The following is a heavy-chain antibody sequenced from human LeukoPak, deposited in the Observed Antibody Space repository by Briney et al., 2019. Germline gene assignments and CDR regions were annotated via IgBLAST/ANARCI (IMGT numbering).Heavy chain of an antibody. CDR1: GGSISSYY. CDR2: IYYSGST. J-gene: IGHJ3*02. Sequence: SETLSLTXTVSGGSISSYYWSWIRQPPGKGLEWIGYIYYSGSTNYNPSLKSRVTISVDTSKNQFSLKLSSVTAADTAVYYCARGHSILWWAVGAFDIWGQGTMVTVSS. D-gene: IGHD2-21*01. V-gene: IGHV4-59*01. CDR3: ARGHSILWWAVGAFDI.